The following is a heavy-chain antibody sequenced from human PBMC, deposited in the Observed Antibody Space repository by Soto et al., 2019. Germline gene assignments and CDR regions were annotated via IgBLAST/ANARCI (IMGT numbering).Heavy chain of an antibody. D-gene: IGHD3-22*01. J-gene: IGHJ4*02. CDR2: IIPIFGTA. Sequence: QVQLVQSGAEVKKPGSSVKVSCKASGGTFSSYAISWVRQAPGQGLEWMGGIIPIFGTANYAQKFQGRVTITADESTSTADMELSSLRSEDTAVYYCARVVYYYDSSGYYFGGDYWGQGTLVTVSS. V-gene: IGHV1-69*01. CDR3: ARVVYYYDSSGYYFGGDY. CDR1: GGTFSSYA.